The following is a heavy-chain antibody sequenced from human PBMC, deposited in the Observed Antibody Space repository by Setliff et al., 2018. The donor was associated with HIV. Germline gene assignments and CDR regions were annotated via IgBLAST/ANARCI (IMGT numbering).Heavy chain of an antibody. D-gene: IGHD6-19*01. V-gene: IGHV4-38-2*02. CDR1: GYSISSGYY. CDR3: ARRRSSGWYHYFDY. CDR2: IYHSGST. Sequence: KTSETLSLTCTVSGYSISSGYYWGWIRQPPGKGLEWIGSIYHSGSTYYNPSLKSRVTISVDTSKNQFSLKLSSVTAADTAVYYCARRRSSGWYHYFDYWGHGTLVTVSS. J-gene: IGHJ4*01.